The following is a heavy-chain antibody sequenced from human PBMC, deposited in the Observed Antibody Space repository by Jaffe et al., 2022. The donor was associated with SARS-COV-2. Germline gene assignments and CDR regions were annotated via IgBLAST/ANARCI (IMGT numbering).Heavy chain of an antibody. J-gene: IGHJ4*02. CDR3: ARDSRRRSFDS. D-gene: IGHD2-2*01. CDR2: IYPDDGST. V-gene: IGHV1-46*01. Sequence: QVQLVQSGAEVKKPGASVKVSCKASGYIFTSYYMHWMRQAPGQGLEWMGIIYPDDGSTTYAQRFQGRVTMTRDTSTSTLYMDLSSLSSDDTAVYYCARDSRRRSFDSWGQGTLVTVSS. CDR1: GYIFTSYY.